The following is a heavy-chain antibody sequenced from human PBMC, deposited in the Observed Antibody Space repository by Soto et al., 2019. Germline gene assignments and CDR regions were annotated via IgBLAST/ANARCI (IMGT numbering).Heavy chain of an antibody. CDR3: ARVCSGGSCFVDY. V-gene: IGHV4-39*01. Sequence: QLQLQESGPGLVKPSETLSLTCTVSGGSISSSSYYWGWIRQPPGKGLEWIGSIYYSGSTYYNPSLKSRVTISVDTSKNQCSLKLSSVTAADTAVYYCARVCSGGSCFVDYWGQGTLVTVSS. CDR1: GGSISSSSYY. D-gene: IGHD2-15*01. J-gene: IGHJ4*02. CDR2: IYYSGST.